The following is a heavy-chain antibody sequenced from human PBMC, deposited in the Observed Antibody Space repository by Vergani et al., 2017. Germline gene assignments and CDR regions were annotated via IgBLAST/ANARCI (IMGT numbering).Heavy chain of an antibody. D-gene: IGHD3/OR15-3a*01. V-gene: IGHV3-73*02. Sequence: EVQLVESGGGLVQPGGSLTPSWAAPGFSSSGSPMHGVPPTSGKGLEWIGRIRDKTSNYATAFAVSVKGRFIISRDDSKKTAYLQMNRLTIEDTAVYHCYYDFWAVYESGDVWGKGTTVTVSS. CDR2: IRDKTSNYAT. J-gene: IGHJ6*04. CDR1: GFSSSGSP. CDR3: YYDFWAVYESGDV.